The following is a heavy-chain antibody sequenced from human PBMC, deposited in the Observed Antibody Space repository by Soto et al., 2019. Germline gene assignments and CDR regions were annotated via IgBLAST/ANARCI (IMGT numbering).Heavy chain of an antibody. Sequence: QVQLVESGGGLVKPGGSLRLSCAASGFTFSDYYMSWIRQAPGKGLEWVSYIDSSSSYTNYADSVKGRFTISRDNDQNSLYLQMNSLRAEDTAVDYCARIIAAAGGRRYFDLWGRGTLVTVSS. CDR3: ARIIAAAGGRRYFDL. V-gene: IGHV3-11*05. CDR2: IDSSSSYT. J-gene: IGHJ2*01. D-gene: IGHD6-13*01. CDR1: GFTFSDYY.